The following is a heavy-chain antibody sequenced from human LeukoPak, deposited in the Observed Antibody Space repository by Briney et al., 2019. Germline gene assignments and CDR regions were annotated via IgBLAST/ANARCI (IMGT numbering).Heavy chain of an antibody. Sequence: VASVKVSCKASGYAFTSYDINWVRQATGQGLEWMGWMNPNSGNTGYAQKFQGRVTMTRDTSTSTVYMELSSLRSEDTAVYYCARGSSNDGDYYDRWGQGTLVTVSS. CDR2: MNPNSGNT. D-gene: IGHD3-22*01. CDR3: ARGSSNDGDYYDR. J-gene: IGHJ4*02. CDR1: GYAFTSYD. V-gene: IGHV1-8*01.